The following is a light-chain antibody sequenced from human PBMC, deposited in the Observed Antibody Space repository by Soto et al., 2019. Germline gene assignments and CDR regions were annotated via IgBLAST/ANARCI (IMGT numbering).Light chain of an antibody. CDR3: QQYGSSPRT. CDR1: QSVSNNY. Sequence: EIVLTQSPGTLSLSPGERATLSCRASQSVSNNYLAWYQQKPGQAPRLLIYGASGRATGIPDRFSGSGSGTDFILTISRLEPEDFVVYYCQQYGSSPRTFGQGTKVGIK. CDR2: GAS. V-gene: IGKV3-20*01. J-gene: IGKJ1*01.